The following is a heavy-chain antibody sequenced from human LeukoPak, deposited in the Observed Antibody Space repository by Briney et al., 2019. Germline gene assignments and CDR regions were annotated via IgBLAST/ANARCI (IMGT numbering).Heavy chain of an antibody. CDR2: INPNSGGT. CDR3: ARLKGDSSSSYQGYDAFDI. Sequence: GASVKVSCKASGYTFTGYYMHWVRQTPGQGLEWMGWINPNSGGTNYAQKFQGRVTMTRDTSISTAYMELSRLRSDDTAVYYCARLKGDSSSSYQGYDAFDIWGQGTMVTVSS. D-gene: IGHD6-13*01. CDR1: GYTFTGYY. J-gene: IGHJ3*02. V-gene: IGHV1-2*02.